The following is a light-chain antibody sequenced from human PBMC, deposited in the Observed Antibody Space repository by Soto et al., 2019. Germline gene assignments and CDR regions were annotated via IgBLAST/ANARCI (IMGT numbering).Light chain of an antibody. V-gene: IGKV1-39*01. CDR2: AAS. CDR3: QQSYSTTWT. J-gene: IGKJ1*01. CDR1: QGISTY. Sequence: DIQMTQSPSSLSASVGDRVTITCRASQGISTYLNWYQQKPGKAPKLLIYAASSLQSGVPSRFSGSESETDFTLTISRLQPEDFSNYSWQQSYSTTWTFGQGAKVDIK.